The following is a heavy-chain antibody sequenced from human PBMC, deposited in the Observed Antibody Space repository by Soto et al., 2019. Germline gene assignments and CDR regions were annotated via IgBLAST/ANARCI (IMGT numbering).Heavy chain of an antibody. D-gene: IGHD3-22*01. CDR3: ARDYYDSSGSQGNWFDP. CDR1: GYSFTSYW. Sequence: PGESLKISCKDSGYSFTSYWIGWVRQMPGKGLEWMGIIYPGDSDTRYSPSFQGQVTISADKSISTAYLQWSSLKASDTAMYYCARDYYDSSGSQGNWFDPWGQGTLVTVSS. CDR2: IYPGDSDT. V-gene: IGHV5-51*01. J-gene: IGHJ5*02.